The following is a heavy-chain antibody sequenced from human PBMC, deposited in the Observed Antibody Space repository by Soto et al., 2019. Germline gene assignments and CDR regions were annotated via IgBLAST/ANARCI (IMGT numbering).Heavy chain of an antibody. Sequence: GASVKVSCKASGYTFTSYGISWVRQAPGQGLEWMGWISAYNGNTNYAQKLQGRVTMTTDTSTSTAYMELRSLRSDDTAVYYRANVSSACENDTNRWFDPWGQGTLVTVSS. V-gene: IGHV1-18*01. CDR3: ANVSSACENDTNRWFDP. J-gene: IGHJ5*02. CDR1: GYTFTSYG. CDR2: ISAYNGNT. D-gene: IGHD6-6*01.